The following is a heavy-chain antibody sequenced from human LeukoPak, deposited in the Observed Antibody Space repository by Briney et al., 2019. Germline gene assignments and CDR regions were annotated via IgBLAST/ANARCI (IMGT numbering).Heavy chain of an antibody. CDR1: GGSFSGYY. Sequence: SETLSLTCAVYGGSFSGYYWSWIRQPPGKGLEWIGEINHSGSTNYNPSLKSRVTISVDTSKNQFSLKLSSVTAADTAVYYCARHFSKWELLLPGLFAFDIWGQGTMVTVSS. V-gene: IGHV4-34*01. CDR3: ARHFSKWELLLPGLFAFDI. CDR2: INHSGST. J-gene: IGHJ3*02. D-gene: IGHD1-26*01.